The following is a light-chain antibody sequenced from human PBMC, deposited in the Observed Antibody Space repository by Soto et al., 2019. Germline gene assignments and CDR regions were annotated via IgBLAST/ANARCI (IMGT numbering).Light chain of an antibody. J-gene: IGKJ5*01. V-gene: IGKV3-15*01. Sequence: VLTQSPGTLSLSPGERATLSCRASQTVLSNLAWYQQKTGQAPRLLIYGESTRATGISDRLSGSGSGTELNLTISRLQSEDFAVYYCQKYNNWPITCGQGTRLEIK. CDR2: GES. CDR3: QKYNNWPIT. CDR1: QTVLSN.